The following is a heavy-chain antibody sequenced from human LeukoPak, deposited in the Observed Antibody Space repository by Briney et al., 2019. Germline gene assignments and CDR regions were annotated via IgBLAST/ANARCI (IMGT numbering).Heavy chain of an antibody. Sequence: SETLSLTCTVSGGSISGSSYYWGWICQPPGKGLEWIGDIYYTGSSYYSPSLKSRVSVSVDTSKNQFSLKLTSVTAADTALYYCARHGPPMQTMFFDFWGQGALVIVSS. CDR2: IYYTGSS. D-gene: IGHD3-10*02. J-gene: IGHJ4*02. V-gene: IGHV4-39*01. CDR1: GGSISGSSYY. CDR3: ARHGPPMQTMFFDF.